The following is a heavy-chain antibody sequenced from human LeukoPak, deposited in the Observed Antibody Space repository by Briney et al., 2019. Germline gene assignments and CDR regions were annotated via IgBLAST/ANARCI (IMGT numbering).Heavy chain of an antibody. Sequence: GGSLRLSCAASGFTFSSYGMHWVRQAPGKGLEWVAVIWYDGSNKYYADSVKGRFTISRDNSKNTLYLQMNSLRAEDTAVYYCARDRGIVVEEWFDPWGQGTLVTVSS. D-gene: IGHD2-2*01. CDR1: GFTFSSYG. V-gene: IGHV3-33*01. CDR3: ARDRGIVVEEWFDP. CDR2: IWYDGSNK. J-gene: IGHJ5*02.